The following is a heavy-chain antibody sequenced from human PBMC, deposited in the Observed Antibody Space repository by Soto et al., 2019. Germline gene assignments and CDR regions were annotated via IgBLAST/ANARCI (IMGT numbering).Heavy chain of an antibody. V-gene: IGHV4-4*02. CDR1: GGSISSSNW. D-gene: IGHD6-13*01. Sequence: QVQLQESGPGLVKPSGTLSLTCAVSGGSISSSNWWSWVRQPPGKGLEWIGEIYHSGSTNYNPSLQRRVTISVDKSKNQFSLKLSSVTAADTAVYYCARGGMQQLSTREVDYWGQGTLVTVSS. J-gene: IGHJ4*02. CDR2: IYHSGST. CDR3: ARGGMQQLSTREVDY.